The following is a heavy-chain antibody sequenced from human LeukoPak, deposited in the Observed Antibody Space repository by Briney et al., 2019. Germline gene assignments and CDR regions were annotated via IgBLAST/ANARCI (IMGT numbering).Heavy chain of an antibody. D-gene: IGHD2-2*01. Sequence: KESGPTVVKPTQTLTLTCTFSGFSLSTSGVGVGWIRQPPGKALEWLALIYWDDDKRYIPSLRTRLTITKDTSKNQVVLTMTNMDPVDTATYYCAHRFLLVETGGFDYWGQGALVTVSS. CDR1: GFSLSTSGVG. J-gene: IGHJ4*02. V-gene: IGHV2-5*02. CDR2: IYWDDDK. CDR3: AHRFLLVETGGFDY.